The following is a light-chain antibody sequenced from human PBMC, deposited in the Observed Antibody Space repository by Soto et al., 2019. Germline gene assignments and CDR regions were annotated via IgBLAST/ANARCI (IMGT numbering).Light chain of an antibody. CDR3: QQYNSYPYT. V-gene: IGKV1-5*01. CDR2: AAS. J-gene: IGKJ2*01. Sequence: DIHMTQAPSTLSASVGDRFTITCRASQSINAWLAWYQQKPGKAPKLLIYAASSLQSGVPSRFSGSGSGTEFTLTISSLQPDDFATYYCQQYNSYPYTFGQGTKVDIK. CDR1: QSINAW.